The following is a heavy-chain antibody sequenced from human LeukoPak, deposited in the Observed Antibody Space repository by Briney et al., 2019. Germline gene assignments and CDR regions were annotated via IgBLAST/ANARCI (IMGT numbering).Heavy chain of an antibody. CDR2: ISTSGSIR. D-gene: IGHD5-12*01. J-gene: IGHJ6*02. CDR3: ASSVWSGYEPGGYYYYYGMDV. Sequence: GGSLRLSCADSGFTFSGYEMNWVRRAPGKGLEWVSYISTSGSIRYYTDSVKGRFTVSRDNAKNSLYLQMNSLRAEDTAVYYCASSVWSGYEPGGYYYYYGMDVWGQGTTVTVSS. CDR1: GFTFSGYE. V-gene: IGHV3-48*03.